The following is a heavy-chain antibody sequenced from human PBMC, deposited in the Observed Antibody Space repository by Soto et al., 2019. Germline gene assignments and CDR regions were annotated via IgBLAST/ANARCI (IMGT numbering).Heavy chain of an antibody. CDR3: ARSLYCSRRSCYSSNY. CDR2: IDPSDSYT. V-gene: IGHV5-10-1*01. J-gene: IGHJ4*02. CDR1: GYSFTSYW. Sequence: GESLKISCKGSGYSFTSYWISWVRQMPGKGLEWMGRIDPSDSYTNYSPSFQGHVTISADKSINTAYLQWSSLKASDTAMYYCARSLYCSRRSCYSSNYWGQAPLVTVSS. D-gene: IGHD2-15*01.